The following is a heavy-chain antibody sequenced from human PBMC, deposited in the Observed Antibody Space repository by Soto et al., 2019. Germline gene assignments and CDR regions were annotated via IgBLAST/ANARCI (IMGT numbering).Heavy chain of an antibody. J-gene: IGHJ6*02. V-gene: IGHV3-11*01. CDR3: ARDGTIFGVVRTSYYYGMDV. CDR1: GFTFSDYY. D-gene: IGHD3-3*01. CDR2: ISSSGSTI. Sequence: QVQLVESGGGLVKPGGSLRLSCAASGFTFSDYYMSWIRQAPGKGLEWVSYISSSGSTIYYADSVKSRFTISRDNDKNSLYLQMNSLRAEDTAVYYCARDGTIFGVVRTSYYYGMDVWGQGXXVXXS.